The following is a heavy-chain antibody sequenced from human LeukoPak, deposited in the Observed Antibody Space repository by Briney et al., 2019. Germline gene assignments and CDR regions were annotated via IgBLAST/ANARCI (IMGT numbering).Heavy chain of an antibody. CDR3: ARAKWSVRGRAINLALYY. CDR2: ISDGCSSS. J-gene: IGHJ4*02. D-gene: IGHD2-15*01. Sequence: SGGSLRLSCAASGFTFSSYAMSWVRQPPGKGLEWVSAISDGCSSSYYSDSVKGTFTICRDNSKNTLYLQMNSLRAEDRAVYYCARAKWSVRGRAINLALYYWGQGTL. CDR1: GFTFSSYA. V-gene: IGHV3-23*01.